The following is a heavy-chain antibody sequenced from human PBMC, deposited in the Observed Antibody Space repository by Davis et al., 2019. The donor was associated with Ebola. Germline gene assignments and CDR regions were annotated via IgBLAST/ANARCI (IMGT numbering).Heavy chain of an antibody. J-gene: IGHJ4*02. CDR2: IYPGDSDT. D-gene: IGHD2-2*01. CDR3: ARRYCTGTSCYLDY. Sequence: KVSCKGSGYSFATYWIGWVRQMPGKGLEWMGIIYPGDSDTRYSPSFQGQVTISADKSISTAYLQWSSLKASDTAMYYCARRYCTGTSCYLDYWGQGTLVTVSS. CDR1: GYSFATYW. V-gene: IGHV5-51*01.